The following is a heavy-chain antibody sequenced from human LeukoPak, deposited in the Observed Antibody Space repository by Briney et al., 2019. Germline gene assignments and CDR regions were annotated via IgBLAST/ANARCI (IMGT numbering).Heavy chain of an antibody. V-gene: IGHV3-74*01. Sequence: AGGSMRLSCAASGLAFSAYKMHWVRQAPRKGLVWVSRISTDGYTTDYADFVQGRFTASRDNTKNTWSLEMNSLRAEDTAVYCCAKGHYYGSGSLDYWGQGTLVTVPS. D-gene: IGHD3-10*01. CDR2: ISTDGYTT. J-gene: IGHJ4*02. CDR1: GLAFSAYK. CDR3: AKGHYYGSGSLDY.